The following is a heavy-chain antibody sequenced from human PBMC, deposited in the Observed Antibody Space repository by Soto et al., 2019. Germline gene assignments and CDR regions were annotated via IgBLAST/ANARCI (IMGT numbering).Heavy chain of an antibody. Sequence: QVQLVESGGGVVQPGRSLRLSCAASGFTFSSYGMHWVHQAPGKGLEWVAVIWYDGSNKYYADSVKGRFTISRDNSKNTLYLQMNSLRAEDTAVYYCARDAAPNNWNYGLAYFDYWGQGTLVTVSS. CDR2: IWYDGSNK. J-gene: IGHJ4*02. V-gene: IGHV3-33*01. D-gene: IGHD1-7*01. CDR1: GFTFSSYG. CDR3: ARDAAPNNWNYGLAYFDY.